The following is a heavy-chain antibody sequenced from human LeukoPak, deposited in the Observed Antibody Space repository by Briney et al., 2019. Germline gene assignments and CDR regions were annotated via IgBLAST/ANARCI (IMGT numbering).Heavy chain of an antibody. Sequence: GGSLRLSCAASGFTSSDYGIHWVRQAPGKGLEWVAMIWNDGSNKFYIDSVKGRFTISRDNSQNTLYLQMNSLRAEDTAVYYCARGVGVYNYFDYWGQGTLVTVSS. CDR2: IWNDGSNK. CDR3: ARGVGVYNYFDY. V-gene: IGHV3-33*01. J-gene: IGHJ4*02. D-gene: IGHD5/OR15-5a*01. CDR1: GFTSSDYG.